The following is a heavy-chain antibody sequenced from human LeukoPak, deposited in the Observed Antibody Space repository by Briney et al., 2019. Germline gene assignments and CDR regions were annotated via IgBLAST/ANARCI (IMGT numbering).Heavy chain of an antibody. V-gene: IGHV3-23*01. J-gene: IGHJ6*02. CDR2: ISGRGGRT. CDR3: ARGELNYYYYGMDV. CDR1: GFIFNNYA. Sequence: GGSLRLSCAASGFIFNNYAMSWVRQAPGKGLEWVSAISGRGGRTYYSDSMKGRFTISRDNSKNTLYLQVNSLRAEDTAVYYCARGELNYYYYGMDVWGQGTTVTVSS. D-gene: IGHD1-26*01.